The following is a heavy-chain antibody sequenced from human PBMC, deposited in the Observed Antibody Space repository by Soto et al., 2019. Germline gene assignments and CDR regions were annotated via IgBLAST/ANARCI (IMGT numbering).Heavy chain of an antibody. Sequence: QVQLVESGGGVVQPGRSLRLSCAASGYSLSSYDIHWVRQAPGKGLEWVALVPNRGSDTYYVASVKGRFTVSRDNSKNTAYLQMSSLRVEDTAVYFCAKGTVTHAHFDSDYYAMDVWGQGTTVTVSS. J-gene: IGHJ6*02. CDR1: GYSLSSYD. V-gene: IGHV3-30*18. CDR3: AKGTVTHAHFDSDYYAMDV. D-gene: IGHD4-17*01. CDR2: VPNRGSDT.